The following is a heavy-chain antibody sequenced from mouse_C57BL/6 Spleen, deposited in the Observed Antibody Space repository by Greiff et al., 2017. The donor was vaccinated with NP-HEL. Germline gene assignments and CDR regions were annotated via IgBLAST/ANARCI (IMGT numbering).Heavy chain of an antibody. V-gene: IGHV5-17*01. CDR1: GFTFSDYG. CDR2: ISSGSSTI. Sequence: EVKLVESGGGLVKPGGSLKLSCAASGFTFSDYGMHWVRQAPEKGLEWVAYISSGSSTIYYADKVKGRFPISRDNAKNTLFLQMTSLRSEDTAMYYCARGDGSSYDYYAMDYWGQGTSVTVSS. CDR3: ARGDGSSYDYYAMDY. D-gene: IGHD1-1*01. J-gene: IGHJ4*01.